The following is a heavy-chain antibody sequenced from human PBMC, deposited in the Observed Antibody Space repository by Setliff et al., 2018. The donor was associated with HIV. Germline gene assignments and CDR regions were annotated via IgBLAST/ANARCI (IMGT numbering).Heavy chain of an antibody. CDR1: GYFISSGYF. CDR2: IYHSGST. CDR3: ARVRDPNWNYDMDV. V-gene: IGHV4-38-2*01. D-gene: IGHD1-1*01. J-gene: IGHJ6*03. Sequence: ETLSLTCAVSGYFISSGYFWGWIRQPPGKGLEWIASIYHSGSTSYNPSLKSRVTISVDTSKNQFSLKLNSITAADTAIYFCARVRDPNWNYDMDVWGQGTTVTVSS.